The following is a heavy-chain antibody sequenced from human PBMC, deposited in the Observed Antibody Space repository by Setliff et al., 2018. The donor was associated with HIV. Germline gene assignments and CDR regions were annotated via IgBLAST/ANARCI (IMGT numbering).Heavy chain of an antibody. V-gene: IGHV4-34*01. CDR1: GGSFSGYY. CDR3: AGRQPYYFDSSG. D-gene: IGHD3-22*01. Sequence: PSETLSLTCAVYGGSFSGYYWSWIRQPPGKGLEWIGEINHSGSTNYSPSLKSRVTISVDTSKNQFSLKLSSVTAADRAVYYCAGRQPYYFDSSGWSQGTLVTVSS. J-gene: IGHJ4*02. CDR2: INHSGST.